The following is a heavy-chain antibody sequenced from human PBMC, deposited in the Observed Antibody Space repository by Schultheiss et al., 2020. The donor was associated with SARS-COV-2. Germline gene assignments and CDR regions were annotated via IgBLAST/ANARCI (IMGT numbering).Heavy chain of an antibody. CDR1: GGSISSSSYY. D-gene: IGHD6-13*01. V-gene: IGHV4-39*01. CDR2: IYYSGST. CDR3: ATRTGYSSSWSPRGTYYYGMDV. J-gene: IGHJ6*02. Sequence: SQTLSLTCTVSGGSISSSSYYWCWIRQPPGKGLEWIGSIYYSGSTYYNPSLKSRVTISVDTSKNQFSLKLSSVTAADTAVYYCATRTGYSSSWSPRGTYYYGMDVWGQGTTVTVSS.